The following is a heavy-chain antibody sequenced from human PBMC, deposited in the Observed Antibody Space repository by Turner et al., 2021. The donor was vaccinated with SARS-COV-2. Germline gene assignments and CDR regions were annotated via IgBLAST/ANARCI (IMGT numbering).Heavy chain of an antibody. V-gene: IGHV3-23*01. J-gene: IGHJ4*02. D-gene: IGHD6-19*01. Sequence: EVQLLESGGGLVQPGGSLRLSCAASGFTFSSYAMSWVRQAPGKGLEWVSGISGSGGSKYYADSVKGRFTISRDNSKNTLYQQMNSLRAEDTAVYYCASPVIAVAGTTFDYWGQGTLVTVSS. CDR1: GFTFSSYA. CDR3: ASPVIAVAGTTFDY. CDR2: ISGSGGSK.